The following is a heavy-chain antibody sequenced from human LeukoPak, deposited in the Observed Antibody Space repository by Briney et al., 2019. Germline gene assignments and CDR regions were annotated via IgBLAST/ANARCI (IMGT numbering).Heavy chain of an antibody. J-gene: IGHJ4*02. D-gene: IGHD4-17*01. V-gene: IGHV3-21*01. CDR2: ISSSSSYI. CDR3: ARDHYGDYQFDY. Sequence: GESLRLSCAASGFTFSSYSMNWVRQAPGKGLEWVSSISSSSSYIYYADSVKGRFTISRDNAKNSLYLQMNSLRAEDTAVYYCARDHYGDYQFDYWGQGTLVTVSS. CDR1: GFTFSSYS.